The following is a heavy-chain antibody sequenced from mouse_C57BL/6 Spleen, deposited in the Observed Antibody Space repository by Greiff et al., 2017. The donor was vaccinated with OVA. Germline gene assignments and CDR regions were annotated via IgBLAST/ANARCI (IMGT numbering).Heavy chain of an antibody. CDR3: ARAYYGSSWFAY. J-gene: IGHJ3*01. V-gene: IGHV1-69*01. Sequence: QVQLQQPGAELVMPGASVKLSCKASGYTFTSYWMHWVKQRPGQGLEWIGEIDPSDSYTNYNQKFKGKSTLTVDKSSSTAYMQRSSLTSEDSAVYYGARAYYGSSWFAYWGQGTLVTVSA. CDR2: IDPSDSYT. D-gene: IGHD1-1*01. CDR1: GYTFTSYW.